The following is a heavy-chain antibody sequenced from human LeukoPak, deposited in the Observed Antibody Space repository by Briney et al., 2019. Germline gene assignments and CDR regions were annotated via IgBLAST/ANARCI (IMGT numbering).Heavy chain of an antibody. D-gene: IGHD3-3*01. Sequence: SETLSLTCTVSGGSISSYYWSWIRQPPGKGLEWIGYIYYSGSTNYNPSLKSRVTTSVDTSKNQFSLKLSSVTAADTAVYYCERILWSAHRGYHYYYMDVWGKGTTVTVSS. CDR3: ERILWSAHRGYHYYYMDV. J-gene: IGHJ6*03. CDR2: IYYSGST. CDR1: GGSISSYY. V-gene: IGHV4-59*01.